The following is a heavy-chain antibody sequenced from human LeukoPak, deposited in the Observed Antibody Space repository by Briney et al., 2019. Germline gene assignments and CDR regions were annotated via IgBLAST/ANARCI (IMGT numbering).Heavy chain of an antibody. CDR3: ARGDYFSPYYFDY. V-gene: IGHV1-69*05. Sequence: SVKVSCKASGGTFSSYAISWVRQAPGQGREWMGRIIPIFGTANYAQKFQGRVTITTDESTSTAYMELSSLRSEDTAVYYCARGDYFSPYYFDYWGQGTLVTVSS. CDR2: IIPIFGTA. CDR1: GGTFSSYA. J-gene: IGHJ4*02. D-gene: IGHD2-21*02.